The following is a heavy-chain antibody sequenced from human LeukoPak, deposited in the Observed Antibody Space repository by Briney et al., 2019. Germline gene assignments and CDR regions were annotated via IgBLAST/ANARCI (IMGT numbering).Heavy chain of an antibody. J-gene: IGHJ3*02. Sequence: ASVKVSCKASGYTFTSYGISWVRQAPGQGLEWMGWISAYNGNTNYAQKFQGRVTITADESTSTAYMELSSLRSEDTAVYYCARVAYGGNSGHDAFDIWGQGTMVTVSS. V-gene: IGHV1-18*01. CDR1: GYTFTSYG. CDR3: ARVAYGGNSGHDAFDI. CDR2: ISAYNGNT. D-gene: IGHD4-23*01.